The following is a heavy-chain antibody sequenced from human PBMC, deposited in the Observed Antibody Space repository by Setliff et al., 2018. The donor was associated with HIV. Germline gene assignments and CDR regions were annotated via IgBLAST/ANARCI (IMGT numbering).Heavy chain of an antibody. CDR1: GQSISGYY. CDR2: INHGGDT. J-gene: IGHJ4*02. Sequence: KTSETLSLTCAVYGQSISGYYWSWIRQTPGKGLEWIGGINHGGDTNYNPSLKSRVTISVGSSYNHFSLKLSSVTAADTGVYYCASRRGIEFYFDIWGQGTQVTVSS. V-gene: IGHV4-34*01. CDR3: ASRRGIEFYFDI. D-gene: IGHD3-10*01.